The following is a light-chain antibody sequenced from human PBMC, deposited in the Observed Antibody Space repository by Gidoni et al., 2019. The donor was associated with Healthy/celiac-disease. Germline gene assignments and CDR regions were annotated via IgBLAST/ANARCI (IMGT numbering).Light chain of an antibody. CDR2: KAS. V-gene: IGKV1-5*03. CDR1: QSISSW. J-gene: IGKJ1*01. CDR3: QQYNSYWT. Sequence: DIQMNQSPSTLSASVGDRVTITCRASQSISSWLAWYQQEPGKAPKLLIYKASSLESGVPSRFSGSGSGTEFTLTISSLQPDDFATYYCQQYNSYWTFGQGTKVEIK.